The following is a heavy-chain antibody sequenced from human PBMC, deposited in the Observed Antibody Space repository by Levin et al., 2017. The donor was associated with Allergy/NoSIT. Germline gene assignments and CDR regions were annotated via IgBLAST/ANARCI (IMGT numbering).Heavy chain of an antibody. V-gene: IGHV3-48*01. Sequence: AGGSLRLSCAASRFTFKTYSMNWLRQAPGKGLEWVSYINPTSNTIYYAGSVKGRFTISRDNAKNSLYLQMNSLRAEDTAVYYCATEHPKPGYWGQGTLVTVSS. D-gene: IGHD2-21*01. J-gene: IGHJ4*02. CDR2: INPTSNTI. CDR3: ATEHPKPGY. CDR1: RFTFKTYS.